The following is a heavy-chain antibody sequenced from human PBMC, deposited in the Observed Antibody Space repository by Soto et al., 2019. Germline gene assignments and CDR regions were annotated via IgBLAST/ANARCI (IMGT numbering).Heavy chain of an antibody. J-gene: IGHJ6*02. D-gene: IGHD3-9*01. V-gene: IGHV3-21*01. CDR2: ISSSGYI. CDR3: ARLVASETGYGMDV. Sequence: EVQLVESGGGLVKPGGSLRLSCAASGFNFNSYTINWVRQAPGKRLEWLSSISSSGYIFSTDSVRGRFTISRDNAKNSVYLQINSLRAEDTGVYYCARLVASETGYGMDVWGQGTTVTVSS. CDR1: GFNFNSYT.